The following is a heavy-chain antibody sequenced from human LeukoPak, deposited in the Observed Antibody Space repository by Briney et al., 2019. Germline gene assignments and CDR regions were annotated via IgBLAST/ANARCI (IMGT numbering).Heavy chain of an antibody. CDR1: GGSITSSAYY. Sequence: PSETLPLTCTVSGGSITSSAYYWGCIRQPPGKGLEWIGTIYYTGSTYYNPSLKSRVTISVDTSKNQFSLKLSSVTATDTAVYYCARWFGKTLAGVYCGEGTLVTVSS. CDR2: IYYTGST. V-gene: IGHV4-39*01. J-gene: IGHJ4*02. CDR3: ARWFGKTLAGVY. D-gene: IGHD3-10*01.